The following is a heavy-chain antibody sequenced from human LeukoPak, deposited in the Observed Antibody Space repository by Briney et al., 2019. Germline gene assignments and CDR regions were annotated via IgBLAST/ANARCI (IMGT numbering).Heavy chain of an antibody. V-gene: IGHV3-21*01. J-gene: IGHJ6*04. D-gene: IGHD3-10*02. CDR3: AELGITMIGGV. Sequence: GGSLRLSCAASGFTFSSYTMNWVRQAPGKGLEWVSSITSSSSFIYYADSLKGRFTISRDNAKKSLYLQMNSLRAEDTAVYYCAELGITMIGGVWGKGTTVTISS. CDR1: GFTFSSYT. CDR2: ITSSSSFI.